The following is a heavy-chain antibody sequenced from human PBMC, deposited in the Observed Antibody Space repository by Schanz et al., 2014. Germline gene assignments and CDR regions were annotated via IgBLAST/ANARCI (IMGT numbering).Heavy chain of an antibody. CDR2: IRSKANSYAT. V-gene: IGHV3-73*01. CDR3: LAGFDP. J-gene: IGHJ5*02. CDR1: GFTFSNAW. Sequence: VQLVESGGGLVKPGGSLRLSCGASGFTFSNAWMTWVRQASGKGLEWVGRIRSKANSYATAYAASVKGRFTISRDDSKNTAYLQMNSLKTEDTAVYYCLAGFDPWGQGTLLAVSS.